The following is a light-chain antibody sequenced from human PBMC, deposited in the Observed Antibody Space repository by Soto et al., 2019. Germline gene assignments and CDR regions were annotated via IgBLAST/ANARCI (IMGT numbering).Light chain of an antibody. CDR1: SSNIGGNYD. J-gene: IGLJ3*02. CDR3: QSYYTSLSARV. V-gene: IGLV1-40*01. CDR2: ANN. Sequence: QSVLTQPPSVSGAPGQRVTFSCTGSSSNIGGNYDVHWYQQLPGAAPKLLIYANNIRPSGVPDRFSGSRSGTSASLAITGLQVEDEADYYCQSYYTSLSARVFGGGTKLTVL.